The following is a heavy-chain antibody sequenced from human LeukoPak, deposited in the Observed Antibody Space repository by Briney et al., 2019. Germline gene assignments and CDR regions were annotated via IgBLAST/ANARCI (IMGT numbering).Heavy chain of an antibody. V-gene: IGHV3-48*04. CDR1: GFTFSSYS. CDR3: ARDVYCSGGSCSDY. D-gene: IGHD2-15*01. Sequence: PGGALRLSCAASGFTFSSYSMSWVRQAPGEGLEWVSYISSSSSTIYYADSVKGRFTISRDNAKNSLYLQMNSLRAEDTAVYYCARDVYCSGGSCSDYWGQGTLVTVSS. J-gene: IGHJ4*02. CDR2: ISSSSSTI.